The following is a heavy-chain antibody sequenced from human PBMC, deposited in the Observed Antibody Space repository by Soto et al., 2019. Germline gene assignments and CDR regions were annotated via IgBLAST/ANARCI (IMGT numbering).Heavy chain of an antibody. D-gene: IGHD3-22*01. J-gene: IGHJ4*02. V-gene: IGHV1-69*13. CDR3: ARNYYDSSGYFLY. CDR2: IIAIFGTA. CDR1: GYTFTSYG. Sequence: ASVKVSCKASGYTFTSYGISCVRQAPGQGLEWMGGIIAIFGTANYAQKFQGRVTITADESTSTAYMELSSLRSEDTAVYYCARNYYDSSGYFLYWGQGTLVTVSS.